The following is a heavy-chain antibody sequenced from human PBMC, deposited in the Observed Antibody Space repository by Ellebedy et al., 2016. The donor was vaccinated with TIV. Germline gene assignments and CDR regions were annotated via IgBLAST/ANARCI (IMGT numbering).Heavy chain of an antibody. V-gene: IGHV4-59*01. CDR3: ARANTVTIGYYGMDV. CDR1: GGSISSYY. J-gene: IGHJ6*02. Sequence: MPSETLSLTCTVSGGSISSYYWSWIRQPQGKGLEWIGYIYYSGSTNYNPSLKSRVTISVDTSKNQFSLKLSSVTAADTAVYYCARANTVTIGYYGMDVWGQGTTVTVSS. CDR2: IYYSGST. D-gene: IGHD4-17*01.